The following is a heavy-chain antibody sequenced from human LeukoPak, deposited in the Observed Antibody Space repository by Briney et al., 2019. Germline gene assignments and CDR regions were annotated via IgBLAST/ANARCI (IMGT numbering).Heavy chain of an antibody. CDR3: ARLTGYYDILTGYRSNPYYFDY. J-gene: IGHJ4*02. CDR2: IYYSGST. D-gene: IGHD3-9*01. Sequence: KPSETLSLTCTVSGGSISSSSYYWGWIRQPPGKGLEWIGSIYYSGSTYYNPSLKSRVTISVDTSKNQFSLKLSSVTAADTAVYYCARLTGYYDILTGYRSNPYYFDYWGQGTLVTVSS. CDR1: GGSISSSSYY. V-gene: IGHV4-39*01.